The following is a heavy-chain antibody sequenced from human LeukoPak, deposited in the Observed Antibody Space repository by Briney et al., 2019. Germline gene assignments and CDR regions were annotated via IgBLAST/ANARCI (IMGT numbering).Heavy chain of an antibody. J-gene: IGHJ4*02. V-gene: IGHV1-2*02. CDR2: INPNSGGT. Sequence: GASVKVSCKASGYTFTGYYMHWVRQAPGQGLEWMGWINPNSGGTNYTQKFQGRVTMTRDTSISTAYMELSRLRSDDTAVYYCARDLVTVTTLDYWGQGTLVTVSS. CDR1: GYTFTGYY. CDR3: ARDLVTVTTLDY. D-gene: IGHD4-17*01.